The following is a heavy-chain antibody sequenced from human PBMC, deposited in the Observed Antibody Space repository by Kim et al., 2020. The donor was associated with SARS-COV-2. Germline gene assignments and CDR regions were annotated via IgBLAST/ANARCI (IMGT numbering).Heavy chain of an antibody. CDR1: GFTFSNAW. CDR3: TNTYYYDSSKDY. V-gene: IGHV3-15*01. J-gene: IGHJ4*02. D-gene: IGHD3-22*01. Sequence: GGSLRLSCAASGFTFSNAWMSWVRQAPGKGLEWVGRIKNKTDGGTTDYAAPVKCRFTTSRDDSKNTLYLQMNSLKTEDTAVYYCTNTYYYDSSKDYWGQG. CDR2: IKNKTDGGTT.